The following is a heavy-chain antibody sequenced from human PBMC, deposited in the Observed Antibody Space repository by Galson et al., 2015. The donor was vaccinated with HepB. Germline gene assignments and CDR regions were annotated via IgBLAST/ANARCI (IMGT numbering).Heavy chain of an antibody. CDR1: GFTFSSYG. Sequence: SLRLSCAASGFTFSSYGMHWVRQAPGKGLEWVAVISYDGSNKYYADSVKGRFTISRDNSKNTLYLQMNSLRAEDTAVYYCAKHSALDYWGQGTLVTVSS. D-gene: IGHD3-10*01. CDR2: ISYDGSNK. CDR3: AKHSALDY. V-gene: IGHV3-30*18. J-gene: IGHJ4*02.